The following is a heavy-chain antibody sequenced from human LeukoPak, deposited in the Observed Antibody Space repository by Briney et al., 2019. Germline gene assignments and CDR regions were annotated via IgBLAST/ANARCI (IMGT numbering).Heavy chain of an antibody. CDR1: GFTFSSYG. J-gene: IGHJ3*02. CDR3: AKDPGTRTKGAFDI. V-gene: IGHV3-30*02. D-gene: IGHD1-7*01. Sequence: GGSLRLSCAASGFTFSSYGMHWVRQAPGKGLEWVAVIWYGGSNKYYADSVKGRFTISRDNSKNTLYLQMNSLRAEDTAVYYCAKDPGTRTKGAFDIWGQGTMVAVSS. CDR2: IWYGGSNK.